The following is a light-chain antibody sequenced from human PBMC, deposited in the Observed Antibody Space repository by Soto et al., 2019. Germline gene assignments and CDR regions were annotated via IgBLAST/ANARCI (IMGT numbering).Light chain of an antibody. CDR3: SAWDDSLSGYV. V-gene: IGLV1-47*01. CDR1: SSNIGSNY. Sequence: QSVLTQPPSASGTPGQRVTISCSGSSSNIGSNYVYWYQQLPGTAPKLIIYRNNQRPSGVPDRISGSKSGTSAALAISGLRSEDEADYYCSAWDDSLSGYVFGTGTKVTVL. CDR2: RNN. J-gene: IGLJ1*01.